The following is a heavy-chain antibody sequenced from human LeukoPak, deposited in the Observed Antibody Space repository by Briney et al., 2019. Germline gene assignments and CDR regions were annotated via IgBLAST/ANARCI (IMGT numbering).Heavy chain of an antibody. CDR1: GFTFDDYA. CDR3: AKGEGGIQLWFSDY. J-gene: IGHJ4*02. Sequence: PGGSLRLSCAASGFTFDDYAMHWVRQAPGKGLEWVSGISWNSGSIGYADSVKGRFTISRDNAKNSLYLQMNSLRAEDMALYYCAKGEGGIQLWFSDYWGQGTLVTVSS. CDR2: ISWNSGSI. V-gene: IGHV3-9*03. D-gene: IGHD5-18*01.